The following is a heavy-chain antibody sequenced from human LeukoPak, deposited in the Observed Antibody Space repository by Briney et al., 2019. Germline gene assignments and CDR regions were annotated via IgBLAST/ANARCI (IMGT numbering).Heavy chain of an antibody. CDR3: ARDSGPYSSGWYEDAFDI. V-gene: IGHV1-18*01. Sequence: GASVKVSCKASGYTFPSYGIRWVGQAPGQGVEWMGWINAYNGNTNYAQKLQGRVTMTTGTSTSTAYMELRSLRSDDTAVYYCARDSGPYSSGWYEDAFDIWGQGTMVTVSS. D-gene: IGHD6-19*01. CDR1: GYTFPSYG. CDR2: INAYNGNT. J-gene: IGHJ3*02.